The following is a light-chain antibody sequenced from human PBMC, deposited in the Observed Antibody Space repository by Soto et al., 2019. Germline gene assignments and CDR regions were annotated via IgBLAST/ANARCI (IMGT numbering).Light chain of an antibody. V-gene: IGLV2-14*01. CDR2: EVS. CDR3: SSYTSSSLYV. Sequence: QSALTQPASVSGSPGQSITISCTGTRSDVGGYNYVSWYQQHPDKAPKLIIYEVSNRPSGISNRFSGSKSGNTASLTISGLQAEDEADYYCSSYTSSSLYVFGTGTKLTVL. CDR1: RSDVGGYNY. J-gene: IGLJ1*01.